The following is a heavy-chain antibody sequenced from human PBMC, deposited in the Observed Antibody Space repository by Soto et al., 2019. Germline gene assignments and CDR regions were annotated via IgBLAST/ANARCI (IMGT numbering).Heavy chain of an antibody. CDR2: INAGNGNT. CDR1: GYTFTSYA. V-gene: IGHV1-3*01. D-gene: IGHD5-18*01. J-gene: IGHJ4*02. Sequence: GASVKASCTASGYTFTSYAMNWVRQAPGQRLEWMGWINAGNGNTKYSQKFQGRVTITRDTSASTAYMELSSLRSEDTAVYYCASLDTARIQIAGYWGQGIQVTVSS. CDR3: ASLDTARIQIAGY.